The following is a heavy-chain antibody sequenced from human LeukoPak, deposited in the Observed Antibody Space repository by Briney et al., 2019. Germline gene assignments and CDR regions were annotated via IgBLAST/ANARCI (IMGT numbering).Heavy chain of an antibody. D-gene: IGHD2-21*02. CDR1: SYSISTDYY. V-gene: IGHV4-38-2*02. J-gene: IGHJ2*01. CDR2: IYHSGNT. CDR3: TSAYCGGDCTPYWYFDL. Sequence: SETLSLTCTVSSYSISTDYYWGWIRQPPGKGLEWIGSIYHSGNTNYSPSPKSRVTISVDTSKNQFSLKLTSVTAADTAVYYCTSAYCGGDCTPYWYFDLWGRGTLVTVSS.